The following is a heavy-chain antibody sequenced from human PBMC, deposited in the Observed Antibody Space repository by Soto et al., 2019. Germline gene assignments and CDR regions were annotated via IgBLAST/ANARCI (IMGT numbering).Heavy chain of an antibody. CDR1: GFTFSSYG. Sequence: GGSLRLSCAASGFTFSSYGMHWVRQAPGKGLEWVAVISYDGSNKYYADSVKGRFTISRDNSKNTLYLQMNSLRAEDTAVYYCAKAHYAFWSGYPTSGYWGQGTLVTVSS. V-gene: IGHV3-30*18. J-gene: IGHJ4*02. CDR3: AKAHYAFWSGYPTSGY. D-gene: IGHD3-3*01. CDR2: ISYDGSNK.